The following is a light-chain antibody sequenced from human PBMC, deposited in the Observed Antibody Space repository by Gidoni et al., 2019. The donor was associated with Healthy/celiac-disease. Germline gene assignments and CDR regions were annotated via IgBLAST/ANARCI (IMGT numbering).Light chain of an antibody. V-gene: IGLV1-51*01. J-gene: IGLJ3*02. Sequence: LTQPPSVSAAPGQKVTISCSGSSSNIGNNYVSWYQQLPGTAPKLLIYDNNKRPSGIPDRFSGSKSGTSATLGITGLQTGDEADYYCGTWDSSLSPHWVFGGGTKLTVL. CDR3: GTWDSSLSPHWV. CDR2: DNN. CDR1: SSNIGNNY.